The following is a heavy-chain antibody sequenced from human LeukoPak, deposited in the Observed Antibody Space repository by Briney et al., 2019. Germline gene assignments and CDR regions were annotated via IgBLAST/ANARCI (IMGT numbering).Heavy chain of an antibody. V-gene: IGHV3-74*01. Sequence: GGSLRLSCAASGFTFSDAWLSWVRQAPGKGLVWVSRIKSDGTTTSYADSVKGRFTISRDNAKNTLYLQMNSLRADDTAVYYCARGNYYAMDVWGQGTTVTVSS. J-gene: IGHJ6*02. D-gene: IGHD3-10*01. CDR1: GFTFSDAW. CDR3: ARGNYYAMDV. CDR2: IKSDGTTT.